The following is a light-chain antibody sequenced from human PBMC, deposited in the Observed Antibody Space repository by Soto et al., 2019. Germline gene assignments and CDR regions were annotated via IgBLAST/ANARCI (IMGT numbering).Light chain of an antibody. CDR3: QHYNSYSEA. CDR1: QSLNRW. J-gene: IGKJ1*01. CDR2: AAS. Sequence: IDMSHSPSILSASLWYRFTITGRASQSLNRWLAWYQQKPGKAPKLLIYAASTLQSGVPSRFSGSGSGTDFTLTISSLQPEDFATYYCQHYNSYSEAFGQGTKVDIK. V-gene: IGKV1-5*01.